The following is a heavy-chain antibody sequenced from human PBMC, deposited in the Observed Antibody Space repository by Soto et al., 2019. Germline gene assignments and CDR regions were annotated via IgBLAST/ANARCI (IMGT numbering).Heavy chain of an antibody. J-gene: IGHJ4*02. CDR2: IYYSGST. V-gene: IGHV4-39*01. Sequence: SETLSLTCAVYGGSGGSFSGYYWSWIRQPPGKGLEWIGSIYYSGSTYYNPSLKSRVTISVDTSKNQFSLKLSSVTAADTAVYYCATHTIFGVAYLDYWGQGTLVTVSS. D-gene: IGHD3-3*01. CDR1: GGSGGSFSGYY. CDR3: ATHTIFGVAYLDY.